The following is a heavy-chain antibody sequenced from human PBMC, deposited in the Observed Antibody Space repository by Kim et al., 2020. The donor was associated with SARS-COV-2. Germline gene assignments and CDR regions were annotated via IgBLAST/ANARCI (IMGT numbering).Heavy chain of an antibody. V-gene: IGHV1-18*04. J-gene: IGHJ4*02. CDR2: ISAYNGNT. CDR1: GYTFTSYG. Sequence: ASVKVSCKASGYTFTSYGISWVRQAPGQGLEWMGWISAYNGNTNYAQKLQGRVTMTTDTSTSTAYMELRSLRSDDTAVYYCARDSCYYDSSGYYYVYCLTKGGGNYFDYWGQGTLVTVSS. CDR3: ARDSCYYDSSGYYYVYCLTKGGGNYFDY. D-gene: IGHD3-22*01.